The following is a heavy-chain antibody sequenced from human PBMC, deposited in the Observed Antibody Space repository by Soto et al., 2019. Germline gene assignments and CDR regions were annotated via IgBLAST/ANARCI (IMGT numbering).Heavy chain of an antibody. D-gene: IGHD4-4*01. V-gene: IGHV3-30-3*01. CDR1: EFTFSSYA. CDR3: ARVKTDYSNPRGPFFFYGMDV. Sequence: ESGGGVVHPERSLRLSCSASEFTFSSYAMHWVRQAPGKGLEWVAGISYDGGHKFYGDSVRGRFTISRDSSKTTVFLQMYSLRPEDTAAYYCARVKTDYSNPRGPFFFYGMDVWRQGTTVTVSS. CDR2: ISYDGGHK. J-gene: IGHJ6*02.